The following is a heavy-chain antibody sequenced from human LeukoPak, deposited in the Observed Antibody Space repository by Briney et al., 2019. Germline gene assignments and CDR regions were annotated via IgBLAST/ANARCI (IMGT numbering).Heavy chain of an antibody. J-gene: IGHJ4*02. CDR1: GFTFSSYG. CDR3: ARDKIGGSYTAY. D-gene: IGHD1-26*01. Sequence: KPGGSLRLSCAASGFTFSSYGMNWVRQAPGKGLEWVSSISSSSSYIYYADSVKGRFTISRDNAKNSLYLQMNSLRAEDTAVYYCARDKIGGSYTAYWGQGTLVTVSS. CDR2: ISSSSSYI. V-gene: IGHV3-21*01.